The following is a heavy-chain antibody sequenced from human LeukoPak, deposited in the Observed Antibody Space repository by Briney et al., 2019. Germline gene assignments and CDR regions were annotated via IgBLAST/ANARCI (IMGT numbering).Heavy chain of an antibody. Sequence: PGGSLRLSCAASGFTFSSYGMHWVRQAPGKGLEWVAFIRYDGSNKYYADSVKGRFTISRDNSKNTLYLQMNSLRAEDTAVYYCAKDLGYFGDYFDYWGQGTLVTVSS. CDR2: IRYDGSNK. CDR1: GFTFSSYG. J-gene: IGHJ4*02. D-gene: IGHD3-10*01. V-gene: IGHV3-30*02. CDR3: AKDLGYFGDYFDY.